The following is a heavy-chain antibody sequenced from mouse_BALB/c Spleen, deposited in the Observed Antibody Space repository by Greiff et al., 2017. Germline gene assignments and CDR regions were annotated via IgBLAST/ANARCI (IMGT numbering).Heavy chain of an antibody. CDR1: GFTFSDYY. Sequence: EVQLVESGGGLVKPGGSLKLSCAASGFTFSDYYMYWVRQTPEKRLEWVATISDGGSYTYYPDSVKGRFTISRDNAKNNLYLQMSSLKSEDTAMYYCARVTNYYGSSYGYFDVWGAGTTVTVSS. CDR3: ARVTNYYGSSYGYFDV. D-gene: IGHD1-1*01. J-gene: IGHJ1*01. CDR2: ISDGGSYT. V-gene: IGHV5-4*02.